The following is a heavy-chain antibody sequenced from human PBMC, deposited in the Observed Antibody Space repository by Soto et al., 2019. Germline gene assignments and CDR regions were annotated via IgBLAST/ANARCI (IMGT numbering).Heavy chain of an antibody. J-gene: IGHJ3*02. CDR1: GFTFSSYA. CDR3: AKDGHDYGDYFKAEI. V-gene: IGHV3-23*01. Sequence: GGSLRLSCAASGFTFSSYAMSWVRQAPGKGLEWVSAISGSGGSTYYADSVKGRFTISRDNSRNTLYLQMNSLRTEDTAVYYCAKDGHDYGDYFKAEIWGQGTMVTVSS. D-gene: IGHD4-17*01. CDR2: ISGSGGST.